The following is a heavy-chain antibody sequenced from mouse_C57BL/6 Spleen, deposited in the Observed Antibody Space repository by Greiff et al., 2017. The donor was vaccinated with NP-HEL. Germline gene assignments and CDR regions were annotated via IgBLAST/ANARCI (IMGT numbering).Heavy chain of an antibody. J-gene: IGHJ2*01. CDR1: GYTFTDYY. CDR3: ARGATMGYFDY. CDR2: IYPGSGNT. D-gene: IGHD2-1*01. V-gene: IGHV1-76*01. Sequence: QVQLQQSGAELVRPGASVKLSCKASGYTFTDYYINWVKQRPGQGLEWIARIYPGSGNTYYNEKFKGKATLTAEKSSSTAYMQLSSLTSEDSAVYFCARGATMGYFDYWGQGTTLTVSS.